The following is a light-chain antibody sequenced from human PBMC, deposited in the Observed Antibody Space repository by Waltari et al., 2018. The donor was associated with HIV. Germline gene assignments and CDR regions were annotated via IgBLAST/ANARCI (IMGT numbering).Light chain of an antibody. Sequence: QSVLTQPPSTFASPGQRPTISCSGRRSNTGSTAVNSYQPLPGTAPTLLIFGNDQRPSGVPARFSGSKSGTSASLAISGLRSEDEGEYYCASWDDSLKVVVFGGGTKLTV. CDR1: RSNTGSTA. CDR3: ASWDDSLKVVV. CDR2: GND. J-gene: IGLJ2*01. V-gene: IGLV1-44*01.